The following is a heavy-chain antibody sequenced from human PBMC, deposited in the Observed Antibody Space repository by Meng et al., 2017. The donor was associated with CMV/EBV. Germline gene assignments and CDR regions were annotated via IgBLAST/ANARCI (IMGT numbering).Heavy chain of an antibody. CDR1: GVTLSPSGVG. D-gene: IGHD6-13*01. J-gene: IGHJ4*02. Sequence: TSTESGPPLVKPHKPPPLPCRFSGVTLSPSGVGGGWFRQPPGKALEWLALIYWDDDKRYSPSLKSRLTITKDTSKNQVVLTMTNMDPVDTATYYCARIAAAGRFDYWGQGTLVTVSS. V-gene: IGHV2-5*02. CDR2: IYWDDDK. CDR3: ARIAAAGRFDY.